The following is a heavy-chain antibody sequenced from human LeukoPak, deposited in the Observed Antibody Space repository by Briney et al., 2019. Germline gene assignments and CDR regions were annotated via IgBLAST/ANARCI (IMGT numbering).Heavy chain of an antibody. J-gene: IGHJ3*01. Sequence: GGSLRLSCAASGFTFSSYAMTWVRQSPGKGLEWVSVIGGSGVSTYYADSVKGRFTISRDNSKNTLFLQMNSLRAEDTALYYCATYLSIGSSSSWYDDAFDVWGQGTMVSVSS. CDR2: IGGSGVST. CDR3: ATYLSIGSSSSWYDDAFDV. V-gene: IGHV3-23*01. CDR1: GFTFSSYA. D-gene: IGHD6-13*01.